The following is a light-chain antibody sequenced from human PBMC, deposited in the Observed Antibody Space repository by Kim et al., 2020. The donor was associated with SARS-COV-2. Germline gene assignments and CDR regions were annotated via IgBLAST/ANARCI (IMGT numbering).Light chain of an antibody. CDR1: QSVSSSY. CDR2: GAS. V-gene: IGKV3D-7*01. CDR3: QQDYNLPT. Sequence: PGERVTLSCRASQSVSSSYLTWYQQKPSQAPRLLIYGASTRATSIPARFSGSGSGTDFTLTISSLQPEDFAVYYCQQDYNLPTFGGGTKVDI. J-gene: IGKJ4*01.